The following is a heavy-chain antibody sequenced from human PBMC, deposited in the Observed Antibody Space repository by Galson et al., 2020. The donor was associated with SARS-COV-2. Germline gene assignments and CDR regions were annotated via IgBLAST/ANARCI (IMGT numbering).Heavy chain of an antibody. V-gene: IGHV3-21*01. J-gene: IGHJ6*02. D-gene: IGHD6-25*01. CDR3: AIGGSTKTSQRGGMDV. CDR2: ISSTSNYI. CDR1: GFTFSSHT. Sequence: TGGSLRLSCEGSGFTFSSHTINWVRQAPGKGLEWVSSISSTSNYIHYADSVRDRFTISRDNANNSLYLQMDSLGVEDTAVYYCAIGGSTKTSQRGGMDVWGQGTTVTVSS.